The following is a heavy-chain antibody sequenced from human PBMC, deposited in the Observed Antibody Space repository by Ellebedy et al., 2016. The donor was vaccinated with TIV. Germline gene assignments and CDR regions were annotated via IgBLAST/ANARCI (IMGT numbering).Heavy chain of an antibody. V-gene: IGHV3-11*04. J-gene: IGHJ4*02. CDR1: FVGYY. CDR3: ASGGRGESLSY. Sequence: FVGYYWSWIRQSPGKGLAWISYISSSGTSMYYAGSVQGRFTISRDNAKNSLYLQVNSLRAEDTALYYCASGGRGESLSYWGQGTLVTVSS. D-gene: IGHD2/OR15-2a*01. CDR2: ISSSGTSM.